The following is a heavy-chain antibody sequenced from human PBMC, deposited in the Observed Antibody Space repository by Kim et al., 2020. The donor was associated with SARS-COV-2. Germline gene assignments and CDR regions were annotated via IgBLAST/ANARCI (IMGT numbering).Heavy chain of an antibody. V-gene: IGHV4-59*13. CDR2: IYYSGST. Sequence: SETLSLTCTVSGGSISSYYWSWIRQPPGKGLEWIGYIYYSGSTNYNPSLKSRVTISVDTSKNQFSLKLSSVTAADTAVYYCARSSPHSGWAYYYYGMDVWGQGTTVTVSS. CDR1: GGSISSYY. J-gene: IGHJ6*02. D-gene: IGHD6-19*01. CDR3: ARSSPHSGWAYYYYGMDV.